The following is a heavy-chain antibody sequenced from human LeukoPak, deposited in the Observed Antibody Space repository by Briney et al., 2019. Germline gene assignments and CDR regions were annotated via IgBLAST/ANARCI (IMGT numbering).Heavy chain of an antibody. V-gene: IGHV3-23*01. D-gene: IGHD6-13*01. CDR1: GFTFSSYG. J-gene: IGHJ5*02. CDR3: AKVAAADDWFDP. CDR2: ISGSGGST. Sequence: GGSLRLSCAASGFTFSSYGMSRVRQAPGKGLEWVSAISGSGGSTYYADSVKGRFTISRDNSKNTLYLQMNSLRAEDTAVYYCAKVAAADDWFDPWGQGTLVTVSS.